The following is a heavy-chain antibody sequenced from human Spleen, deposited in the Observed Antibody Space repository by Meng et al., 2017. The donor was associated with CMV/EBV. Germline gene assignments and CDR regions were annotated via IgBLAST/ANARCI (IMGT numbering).Heavy chain of an antibody. CDR3: ARLDDTLFGVFEH. Sequence: CAASGSTVRGSCISWVRQAPGKGLEWVSVLFASDVTYYAESVKGRFTISRDNSKNTVYLQMNSLKADDAAVYYCARLDDTLFGVFEHWGQGTLVTVSS. CDR1: GSTVRGSC. CDR2: LFASDVT. D-gene: IGHD3-10*01. J-gene: IGHJ4*02. V-gene: IGHV3-53*01.